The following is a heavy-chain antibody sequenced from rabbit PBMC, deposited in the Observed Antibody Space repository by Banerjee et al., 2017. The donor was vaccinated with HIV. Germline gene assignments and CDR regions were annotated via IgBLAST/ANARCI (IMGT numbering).Heavy chain of an antibody. J-gene: IGHJ4*01. CDR2: IDTGSGST. CDR3: ARVWAL. V-gene: IGHV1S47*01. CDR1: GFDFSSNA. Sequence: QEQLQESGGGLFQPGGSMTLTCKDSGFDFSSNAMCWVRQAPGEGLEWIGCIDTGSGSTVYATWVNGRFTISKTSSTTVTLQMTTVTAADTATYFCARVWALWGPGTLVTVS. D-gene: IGHD5-1*01.